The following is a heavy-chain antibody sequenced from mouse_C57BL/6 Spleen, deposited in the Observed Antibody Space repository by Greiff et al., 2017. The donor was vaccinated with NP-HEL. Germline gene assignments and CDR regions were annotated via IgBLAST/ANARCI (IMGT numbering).Heavy chain of an antibody. CDR3: APSSPDY. CDR1: GYTFTSYW. Sequence: QVQLQQPGAELVRPGTSVKLSCKASGYTFTSYWMHWVKQRPGQGLEWIGVIDPSDSYTNYNQKFKGKATLTVDTSSSTAYMQLSGLTSEDSAVYYCAPSSPDYWGQGTTLTVSS. CDR2: IDPSDSYT. J-gene: IGHJ2*01. D-gene: IGHD1-1*01. V-gene: IGHV1-59*01.